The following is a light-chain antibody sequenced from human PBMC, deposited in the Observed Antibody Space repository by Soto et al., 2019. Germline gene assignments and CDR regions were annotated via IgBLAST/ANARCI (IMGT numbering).Light chain of an antibody. V-gene: IGLV2-14*01. CDR1: SSDVGVYNY. CDR3: SSYTSSSTLV. CDR2: EVS. Sequence: QSVLTQPASVSGSPGQSITISCTGTSSDVGVYNYVSWYQQHPGKAPKLIIYEVSNRPSGVSNRLSGSKSGNTASLTISGLQAEDEADYYCSSYTSSSTLVFGGGTKLTVL. J-gene: IGLJ2*01.